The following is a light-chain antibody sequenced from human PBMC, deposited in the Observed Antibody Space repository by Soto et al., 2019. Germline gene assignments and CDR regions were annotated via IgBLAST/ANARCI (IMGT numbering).Light chain of an antibody. CDR3: QQYYNWWT. J-gene: IGKJ1*01. CDR1: ESVSSN. V-gene: IGKV3-15*01. Sequence: RVMTLYPVTLSMSPGERATLSCRAGESVSSNLAWYQQKPGQAPRLVIYGASTRATGVPARFTGSGSGTEFTLTISCLQYDDSAVYYWQQYYNWWTFGEGTKVDIK. CDR2: GAS.